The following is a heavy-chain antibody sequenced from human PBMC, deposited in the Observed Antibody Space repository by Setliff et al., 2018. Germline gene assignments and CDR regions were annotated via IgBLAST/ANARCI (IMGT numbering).Heavy chain of an antibody. CDR3: ARGRNVAARLLDA. CDR2: INHSGTT. CDR1: GGTFSDYY. Sequence: SETLSLTCSAYGGTFSDYYWTWIRQSPGKGLEWIGEINHSGTTNYNPSPKSRVTISVDTSKNQFSLTMSSVSAADAAVYYCARGRNVAARLLDAWGQGSRVTVS. V-gene: IGHV4-34*01. D-gene: IGHD6-6*01. J-gene: IGHJ5*02.